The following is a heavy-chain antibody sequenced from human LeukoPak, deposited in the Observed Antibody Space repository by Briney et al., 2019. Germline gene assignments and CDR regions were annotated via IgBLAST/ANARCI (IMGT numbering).Heavy chain of an antibody. CDR3: ARGVIPVACIKDFFYY. Sequence: GGFLRLSCAASGFTFSSHAMSWVRQAPGKGLEWVSTFSGTSGNAYYADSVKGRFTISRDNSKSTLYLQMNSLRAEDTAVYYCARGVIPVACIKDFFYYWGQGTLVTVSS. V-gene: IGHV3-23*01. CDR2: FSGTSGNA. D-gene: IGHD6-19*01. CDR1: GFTFSSHA. J-gene: IGHJ4*02.